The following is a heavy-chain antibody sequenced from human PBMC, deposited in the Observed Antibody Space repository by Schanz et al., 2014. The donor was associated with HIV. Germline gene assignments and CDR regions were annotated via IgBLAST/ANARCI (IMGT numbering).Heavy chain of an antibody. CDR1: GFSFSSYG. CDR2: MRGSDDST. CDR3: AKTSYGWYFDY. J-gene: IGHJ4*02. Sequence: EVQLLESGGGLVQPGGSLRLSCAASGFSFSSYGMSWVRQAPGKGLEWVSGMRGSDDSTFYADSVKGRFTISRDNSKNTLYFQMNSLRAEDTAIYYCAKTSYGWYFDYWGQGTLVTVSS. D-gene: IGHD6-19*01. V-gene: IGHV3-23*01.